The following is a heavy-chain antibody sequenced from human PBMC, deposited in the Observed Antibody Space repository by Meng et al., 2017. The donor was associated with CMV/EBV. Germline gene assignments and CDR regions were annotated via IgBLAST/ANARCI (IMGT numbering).Heavy chain of an antibody. CDR3: ARDKVPIYCSSTSCCRYYYYGMDV. J-gene: IGHJ6*02. Sequence: GGSLRLSCAASGFTFSSYEMNWVRQAPGKGLEWVSYISSSGSTIYYADSVKGRFTISRDNAKNSLYLQMNSLRAEDTAVYYCARDKVPIYCSSTSCCRYYYYGMDVWGQGTTVTVSS. CDR1: GFTFSSYE. V-gene: IGHV3-48*03. D-gene: IGHD2-2*01. CDR2: ISSSGSTI.